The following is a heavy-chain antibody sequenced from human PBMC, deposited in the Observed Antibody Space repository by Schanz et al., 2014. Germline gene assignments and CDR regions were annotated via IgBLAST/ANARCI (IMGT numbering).Heavy chain of an antibody. V-gene: IGHV3-23*01. D-gene: IGHD2-15*01. J-gene: IGHJ6*02. CDR2: ISHSGGSK. CDR3: AKARRKSNCSGGRCFHYSYYGMDV. Sequence: DVQLLESGGGLVQPGGSLRLSCAASGFTFNSYAMTWVRQAPGKGLEWVSSISHSGGSKYYADSVKGRFTISRDNSENTLYLQMNSLSAEDTAVYYCAKARRKSNCSGGRCFHYSYYGMDVWGQGTTVTVSS. CDR1: GFTFNSYA.